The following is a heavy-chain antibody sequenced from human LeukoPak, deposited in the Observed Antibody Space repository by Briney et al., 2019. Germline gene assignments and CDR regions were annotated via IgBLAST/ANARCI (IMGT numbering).Heavy chain of an antibody. CDR1: GGSISSYY. Sequence: SETLSLTCTVSGGSISSYYWSWIRQPPGKGLEWIGYIYYSGSTNYNPSLKSRVTISVDTSKNQFSLKLSPVTAADTAVYYCARMGGATFGYYYYMDVWGKGTTVTISS. CDR3: ARMGGATFGYYYYMDV. CDR2: IYYSGST. V-gene: IGHV4-59*01. D-gene: IGHD1-26*01. J-gene: IGHJ6*03.